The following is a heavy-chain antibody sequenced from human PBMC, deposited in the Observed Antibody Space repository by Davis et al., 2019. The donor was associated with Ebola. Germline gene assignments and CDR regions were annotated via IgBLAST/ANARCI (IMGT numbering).Heavy chain of an antibody. V-gene: IGHV3-23*01. CDR1: GFTFSSYA. Sequence: PGGSLRLSCAASGFTFSSYAMSWVRQAPGKGLEWVSAISGSGGSTYYADSVKGRFTISRDNSKNTLYLQMNSLRAEDTAVYYCAKVSMITFGGVIEGANWFDPWGQGTLVTVSS. CDR3: AKVSMITFGGVIEGANWFDP. D-gene: IGHD3-16*02. J-gene: IGHJ5*02. CDR2: ISGSGGST.